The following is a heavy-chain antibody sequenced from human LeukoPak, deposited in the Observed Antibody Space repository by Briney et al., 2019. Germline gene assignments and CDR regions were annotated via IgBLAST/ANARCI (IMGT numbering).Heavy chain of an antibody. CDR1: GFPFSSYW. V-gene: IGHV3-7*03. Sequence: GGSLRLSCVASGFPFSSYWMTWVRQAPGKGLEWVGHIKNDGSETYYLDSLKGRFSISRDNTNNALCLQMNSLRVEDTAVYYCVKNDGWFHLAQWGQGTLVTVSS. CDR3: VKNDGWFHLAQ. CDR2: IKNDGSET. D-gene: IGHD6-19*01. J-gene: IGHJ4*02.